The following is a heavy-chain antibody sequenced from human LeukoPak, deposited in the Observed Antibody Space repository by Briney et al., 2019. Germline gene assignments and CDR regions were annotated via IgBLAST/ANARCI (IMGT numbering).Heavy chain of an antibody. Sequence: GGSLRLSCVDSGFTFGTSAMNWVRQAPGKGLEWVSSISDDSSYTFHADSVKGRFTTSRDNSKNTLYLQMNSLRAADTAVYYYARDDGSYVRYFDWLSRTSFDYWGQGTLVTVSS. CDR2: ISDDSSYT. V-gene: IGHV3-23*01. J-gene: IGHJ4*02. D-gene: IGHD3-9*01. CDR1: GFTFGTSA. CDR3: ARDDGSYVRYFDWLSRTSFDY.